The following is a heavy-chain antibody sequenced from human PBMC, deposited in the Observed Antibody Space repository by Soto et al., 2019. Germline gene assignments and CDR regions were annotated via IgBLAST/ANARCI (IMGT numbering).Heavy chain of an antibody. J-gene: IGHJ4*02. V-gene: IGHV1-3*01. CDR2: INAGNNNI. D-gene: IGHD2-8*02. Sequence: GASVKVSCKASGYTFTSYAIHWVRQAPGQRLEWMGWINAGNNNIKYLQKFQGRVTITRDTSASTAYMELSSLRSEDTAVYYCARDKITGLFDYWGQGTLVTVSS. CDR1: GYTFTSYA. CDR3: ARDKITGLFDY.